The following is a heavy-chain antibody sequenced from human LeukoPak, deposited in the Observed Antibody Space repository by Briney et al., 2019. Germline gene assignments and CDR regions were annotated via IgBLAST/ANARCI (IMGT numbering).Heavy chain of an antibody. CDR3: AKNGGVVITTHDY. D-gene: IGHD3-22*01. Sequence: GGSLRLSCAASGFTFSDYWMNWIRQAPGKGLEWVSYISSSGDTILYADSVKGRFTSSRDNAKNSLYLEMNSLRAEDTAVYYCAKNGGVVITTHDYWGQGTLVTVSS. V-gene: IGHV3-11*01. J-gene: IGHJ4*02. CDR1: GFTFSDYW. CDR2: ISSSGDTI.